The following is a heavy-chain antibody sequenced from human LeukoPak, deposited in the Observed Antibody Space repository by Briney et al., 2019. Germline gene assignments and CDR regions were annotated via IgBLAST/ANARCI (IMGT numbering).Heavy chain of an antibody. Sequence: GRSLRLSCAASGFTFDDYAMHWVRQAPGKGLEWVSGISWNSGSIGYADSVKGRFTISRDNSKNTLYLQMNSLRAEDTAVYYCARDYSGSYYVLDSWGQGTLVTVSS. CDR3: ARDYSGSYYVLDS. D-gene: IGHD1-26*01. CDR2: ISWNSGSI. J-gene: IGHJ4*02. CDR1: GFTFDDYA. V-gene: IGHV3-9*01.